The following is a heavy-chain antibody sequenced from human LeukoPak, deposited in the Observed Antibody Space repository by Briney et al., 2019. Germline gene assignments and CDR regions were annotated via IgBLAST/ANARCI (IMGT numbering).Heavy chain of an antibody. J-gene: IGHJ3*02. CDR2: IGHTSTII. CDR1: AFXFSRYS. D-gene: IGHD4-23*01. V-gene: IGHV3-48*01. Sequence: GGSLRLSCAASAFXFSRYSMNWVRXAPGKGLEWVSYIGHTSTIIYYTESVRGSFTVSRDNSKNTLYLQMSSLRPEDTAVYYCVKVGSSATVVNAFEIWGQGTMVTVCS. CDR3: VKVGSSATVVNAFEI.